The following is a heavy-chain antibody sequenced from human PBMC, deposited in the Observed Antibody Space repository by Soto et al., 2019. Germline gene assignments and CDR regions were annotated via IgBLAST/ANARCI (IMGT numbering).Heavy chain of an antibody. V-gene: IGHV4-61*01. CDR3: ARLTIAAAAPVLEYYFDC. J-gene: IGHJ4*02. CDR2: IYYSGST. Sequence: SETLSLTSTVSGFNVSSGSYYWSWIRQPPGKGLEWIGYIYYSGSTNYNPSLKSRVTISVDTSKNQFSLKLSSVTAADTAAYYCARLTIAAAAPVLEYYFDCWGQGTLVTVSS. CDR1: GFNVSSGSYY. D-gene: IGHD6-13*01.